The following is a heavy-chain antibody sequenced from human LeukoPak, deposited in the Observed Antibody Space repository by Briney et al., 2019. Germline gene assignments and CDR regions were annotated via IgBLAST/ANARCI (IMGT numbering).Heavy chain of an antibody. CDR1: GFTFSSFT. CDR3: AKSHSVAVAGTYSTYYFDS. CDR2: ISGSGAST. D-gene: IGHD6-19*01. V-gene: IGHV3-23*01. J-gene: IGHJ4*02. Sequence: GGSLRLSCAASGFTFSSFTMSWVRHAPGRGLELVSSISGSGASTYYADSVKGRFTISRDNSRNTLYLQMGSLRAEDTAVYYCAKSHSVAVAGTYSTYYFDSWGQGTLVTVSS.